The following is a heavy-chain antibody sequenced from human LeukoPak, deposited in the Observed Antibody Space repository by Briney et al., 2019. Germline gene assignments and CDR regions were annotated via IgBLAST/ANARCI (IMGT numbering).Heavy chain of an antibody. V-gene: IGHV3-53*01. CDR1: GFTVSSNY. CDR2: IYSGGST. Sequence: GGSLRLSCAASGFTVSSNYMSWVRQAPGKGLEGVSVIYSGGSTYYADSVKGRFTISRDNSKNTLYLQMNSLRAEDTAVYYCARDYGDHGVGYYYYYGMDVWGQGTTVTVSS. D-gene: IGHD4-17*01. J-gene: IGHJ6*02. CDR3: ARDYGDHGVGYYYYYGMDV.